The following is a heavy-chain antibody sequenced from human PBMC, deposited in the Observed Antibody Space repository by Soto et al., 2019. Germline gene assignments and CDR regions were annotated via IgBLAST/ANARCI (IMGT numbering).Heavy chain of an antibody. CDR1: GFTFDDYA. CDR3: AKEAWGSFWSLGMDV. D-gene: IGHD6-13*01. Sequence: PGGSLRLSCAASGFTFDDYAMHWVRQAPGKGLEWVSGISWNSGSIGYADSVKGRFTISRDNAKNSLYLQMNSLRAEDTALYYCAKEAWGSFWSLGMDVWGQGTTVTVSS. V-gene: IGHV3-9*01. J-gene: IGHJ6*02. CDR2: ISWNSGSI.